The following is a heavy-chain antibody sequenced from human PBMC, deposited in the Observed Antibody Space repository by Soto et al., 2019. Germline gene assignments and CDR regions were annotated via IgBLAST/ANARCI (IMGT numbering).Heavy chain of an antibody. V-gene: IGHV3-30*18. D-gene: IGHD2-15*01. CDR2: ISYDGSNK. CDR3: AKDLGYCSGGICYVLGYCYYGMDV. Sequence: GGSLRLSCAASGFTFSSYGMHWVRQAPGKGLERVAVISYDGSNKYYADSVKGRFTISRDNSKNTLYLQMNSLRAEDTAVYYCAKDLGYCSGGICYVLGYCYYGMDVWGQGTTVTVSS. CDR1: GFTFSSYG. J-gene: IGHJ6*02.